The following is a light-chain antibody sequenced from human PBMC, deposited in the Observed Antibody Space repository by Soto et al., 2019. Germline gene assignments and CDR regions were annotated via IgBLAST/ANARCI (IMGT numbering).Light chain of an antibody. J-gene: IGLJ2*01. CDR2: EGS. CDR1: SSDVGSNNL. Sequence: QSALTQPASVSGSPGQSITISCAGTSSDVGSNNLLSWYRQHPGKAPKLILYEGSKRASGVSIRFSGSKTGNRASLTISGLQAEDEADYYCCSYAGGDTVIFGGGTKLTAL. CDR3: CSYAGGDTVI. V-gene: IGLV2-23*01.